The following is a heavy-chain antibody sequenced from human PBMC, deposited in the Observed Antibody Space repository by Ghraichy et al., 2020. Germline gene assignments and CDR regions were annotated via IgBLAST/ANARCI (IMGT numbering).Heavy chain of an antibody. J-gene: IGHJ3*02. V-gene: IGHV4-34*01. CDR3: ARTARRWLQSRVGAFDI. CDR1: GGSFSGYY. Sequence: SETLSLTCAVYGGSFSGYYWSRIRQPPGKGLEWIGEINHSGSTNYNPSLKSRVTISVDTSKNQFSLKLSSVTAADTAVYYCARTARRWLQSRVGAFDIWGQGTMVTVSS. D-gene: IGHD5-24*01. CDR2: INHSGST.